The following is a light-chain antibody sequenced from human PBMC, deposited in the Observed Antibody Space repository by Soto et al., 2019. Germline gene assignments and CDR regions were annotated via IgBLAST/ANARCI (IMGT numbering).Light chain of an antibody. Sequence: EIVMTQSPATLSVSPGERATLSCRASQSVRSNLAWYQQKPGQAPRLLIYGASTRATGIPARFGGSGSGTEFTLTISSLQSEDFAIYYCQQYNNWPTWTFGQGNKGEIK. CDR1: QSVRSN. J-gene: IGKJ1*01. CDR2: GAS. V-gene: IGKV3-15*01. CDR3: QQYNNWPTWT.